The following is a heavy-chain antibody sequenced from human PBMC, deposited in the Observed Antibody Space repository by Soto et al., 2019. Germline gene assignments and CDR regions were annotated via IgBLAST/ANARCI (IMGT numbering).Heavy chain of an antibody. J-gene: IGHJ4*02. V-gene: IGHV3-53*01. Sequence: EVQLVESGGGLIQPGGSLRLSCAVSGFTVSNNYMSWVRQAPGKGLEGVSVIYSGGYTAYGDSVKGRFTISRDNSKNTIFKKMKNLRADNAAVYSGGTQRGGGGYWGQGTLVTVSS. CDR3: GTQRGGGGY. CDR1: GFTVSNNY. D-gene: IGHD3-16*01. CDR2: IYSGGYT.